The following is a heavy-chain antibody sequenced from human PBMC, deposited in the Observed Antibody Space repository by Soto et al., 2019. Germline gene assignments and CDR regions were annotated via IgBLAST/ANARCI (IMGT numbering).Heavy chain of an antibody. CDR1: SGSMRISRYY. CDR2: IYYSGST. Sequence: SDTLSLTSTVSSGSMRISRYYWGWIRQPPGKGLEWIGSIYYSGSTYYNPSLKSRVTISVDTSKNQFSLKLSSVTAADTAVYYCARHASGTQIYYFDYWGQGTLVTVSS. V-gene: IGHV4-39*01. J-gene: IGHJ4*02. CDR3: ARHASGTQIYYFDY. D-gene: IGHD1-26*01.